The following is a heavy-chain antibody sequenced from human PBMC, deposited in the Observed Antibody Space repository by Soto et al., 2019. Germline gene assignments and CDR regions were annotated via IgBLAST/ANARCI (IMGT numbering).Heavy chain of an antibody. V-gene: IGHV5-51*01. J-gene: IGHJ6*02. CDR1: GYSFTIYW. Sequence: PGESLKISCKGSGYSFTIYWIGWVRQMPGKGLEWMGIIYPGDSDTRYSPSFQGQVTISADKSISTAYLQWSSLKASDTAMYYCARIPDGITGTGTHEMDVWGQGTTVTVSS. CDR2: IYPGDSDT. D-gene: IGHD1-7*01. CDR3: ARIPDGITGTGTHEMDV.